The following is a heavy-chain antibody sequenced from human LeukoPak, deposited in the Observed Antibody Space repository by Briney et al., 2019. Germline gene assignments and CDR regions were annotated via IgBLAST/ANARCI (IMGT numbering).Heavy chain of an antibody. J-gene: IGHJ2*01. CDR3: AKRMEEVEVDL. Sequence: PGGSLRLSCAASGFTFSSYAMSWVRRAPGKGLEWVSAISGSGGSIYYADSVKARFTISRDNSKNTVYLQRNSLRAEYTAGYYCAKRMEEVEVDLWGRGTLVTVSS. CDR2: ISGSGGSI. V-gene: IGHV3-23*01. D-gene: IGHD5-24*01. CDR1: GFTFSSYA.